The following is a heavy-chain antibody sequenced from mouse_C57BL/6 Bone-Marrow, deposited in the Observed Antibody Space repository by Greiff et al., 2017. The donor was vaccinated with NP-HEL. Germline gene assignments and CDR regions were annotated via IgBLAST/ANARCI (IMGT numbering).Heavy chain of an antibody. CDR1: GFTFTDYY. Sequence: VQLKESGGGLVQPGGSLSLSCAASGFTFTDYYMSWVRQPPGKALEWLGFIRNKANGYTTEYSASVKGRFTISRDNSQSILYLQMNALRAEDSATYYCARYKRFYYGSSYYFDYWGQGTTLTVSS. CDR2: IRNKANGYTT. D-gene: IGHD1-1*01. J-gene: IGHJ2*01. V-gene: IGHV7-3*01. CDR3: ARYKRFYYGSSYYFDY.